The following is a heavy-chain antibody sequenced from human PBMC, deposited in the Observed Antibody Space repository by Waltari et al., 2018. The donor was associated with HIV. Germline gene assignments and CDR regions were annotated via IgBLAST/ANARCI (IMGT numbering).Heavy chain of an antibody. CDR3: ARDSAPGLAVDDDDGEFFYYGLDV. CDR2: VNHVGRT. Sequence: QVHLEQWGTGLLRPSETLSLPCAVYGGAFSGYYRSWIRQSPGRGLEWIGEVNHVGRTNYSPSLKGRVTVSVDTSKNQFSLTMRSVTAADTAVYYCARDSAPGLAVDDDDGEFFYYGLDVWGQGTTVTVSS. V-gene: IGHV4-34*01. CDR1: GGAFSGYY. J-gene: IGHJ6*01. D-gene: IGHD6-19*01.